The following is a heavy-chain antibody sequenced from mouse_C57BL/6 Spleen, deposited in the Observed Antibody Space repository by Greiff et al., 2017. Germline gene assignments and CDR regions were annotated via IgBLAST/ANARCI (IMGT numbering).Heavy chain of an antibody. Sequence: EVQLVESGPGLVKPSQSLSLTCSVTGYSITSGYYWNWIRQFPGNKLEWMGYISYDGSNNYNPSLKNRISITRDTSKNQFFLKLNSVTTEDTATYYCARAGAAQAFYYYAMDYWGQGTSVTVSS. CDR3: ARAGAAQAFYYYAMDY. CDR2: ISYDGSN. J-gene: IGHJ4*01. D-gene: IGHD3-2*02. V-gene: IGHV3-6*01. CDR1: GYSITSGYY.